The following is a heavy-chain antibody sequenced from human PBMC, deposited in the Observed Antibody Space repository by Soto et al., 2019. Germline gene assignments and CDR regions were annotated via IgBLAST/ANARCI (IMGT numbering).Heavy chain of an antibody. Sequence: ASVKVSCKASGYTFTGYYMHWVRQAPGQGLEWMGWINPNSGGTNYAQKFQGWVTMTRDTSISTAYMELSRLRSDDTAVYYCARGGIAVAGKNYYYGMGVWGQGTTVTVSS. V-gene: IGHV1-2*04. CDR2: INPNSGGT. J-gene: IGHJ6*02. D-gene: IGHD6-19*01. CDR1: GYTFTGYY. CDR3: ARGGIAVAGKNYYYGMGV.